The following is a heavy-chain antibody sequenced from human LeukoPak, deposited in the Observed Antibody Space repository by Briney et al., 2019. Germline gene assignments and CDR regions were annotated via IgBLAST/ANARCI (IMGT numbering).Heavy chain of an antibody. CDR1: GYTFTGYY. D-gene: IGHD6-19*01. J-gene: IGHJ4*02. V-gene: IGHV1-2*02. CDR3: ARTEKSSGRQSGDY. CDR2: INPNSGGT. Sequence: ASVKVSCKASGYTFTGYYMHWVRQAPGQGLEWMGWINPNSGGTNYAQKFQGRVTMTRDTSISTAYMELSRLRSDDTAVYYCARTEKSSGRQSGDYWGQGTLVTVSS.